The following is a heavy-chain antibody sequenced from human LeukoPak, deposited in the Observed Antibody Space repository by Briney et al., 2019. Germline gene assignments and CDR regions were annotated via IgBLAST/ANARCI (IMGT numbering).Heavy chain of an antibody. Sequence: SETLSLTCAVYGGSFSGYYWSWIRQPPGKGLEWIGEINHSGSTNYNPSLKSRVTISVDTSKNQFSLKLSSVTAADTAVYYCARRYGSGSYPFFYWGQGTLVTVSS. D-gene: IGHD3-10*01. CDR1: GGSFSGYY. CDR2: INHSGST. J-gene: IGHJ4*02. CDR3: ARRYGSGSYPFFY. V-gene: IGHV4-34*01.